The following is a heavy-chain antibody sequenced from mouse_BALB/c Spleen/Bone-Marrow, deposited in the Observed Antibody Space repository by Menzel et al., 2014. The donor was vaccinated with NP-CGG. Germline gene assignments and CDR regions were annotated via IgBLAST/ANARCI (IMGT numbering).Heavy chain of an antibody. V-gene: IGHV7-3*02. Sequence: EVKLVESGGGSVQPGGSLRLSCATSGFTFTDCYMSWVRQPPGKALEWLGFIRNKAKGXTTEYSASVKGRFTISRDNSQRILYLQMNTLRAEDSATYYCARDENVGIYWYFDVWGAGTTVIVSS. J-gene: IGHJ1*01. CDR3: ARDENVGIYWYFDV. CDR2: IRNKAKGXTT. CDR1: GFTFTDCY.